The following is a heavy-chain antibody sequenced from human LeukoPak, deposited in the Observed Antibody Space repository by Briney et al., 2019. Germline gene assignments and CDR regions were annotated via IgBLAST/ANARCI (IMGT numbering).Heavy chain of an antibody. D-gene: IGHD2/OR15-2a*01. CDR2: ISSSGRTI. Sequence: GGSLRLSCAASGFTFSSDEMNWVRKAPGKGLEWVSYISSSGRTIYYAGSVKGRFTVSRDNAKSSLYLQMNSLRAEDTAVYYCARGLLLDWGQGTLVTVSS. V-gene: IGHV3-48*03. CDR3: ARGLLLD. CDR1: GFTFSSDE. J-gene: IGHJ4*02.